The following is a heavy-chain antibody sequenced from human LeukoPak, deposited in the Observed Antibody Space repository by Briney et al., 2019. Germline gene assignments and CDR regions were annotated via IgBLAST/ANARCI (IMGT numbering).Heavy chain of an antibody. CDR2: ISDSGETT. D-gene: IGHD1-26*01. V-gene: IGHV3-23*01. J-gene: IGHJ3*02. Sequence: GGSLRLSCAASGFTFSSYAMSWVRQAPGKGLEWVSGISDSGETTYCADSVKGRFTISRDNSKNTLYVQMNSLRVEDTAVYYCAKDRRGGSYYAGNLDIWGQGTMVTVSS. CDR3: AKDRRGGSYYAGNLDI. CDR1: GFTFSSYA.